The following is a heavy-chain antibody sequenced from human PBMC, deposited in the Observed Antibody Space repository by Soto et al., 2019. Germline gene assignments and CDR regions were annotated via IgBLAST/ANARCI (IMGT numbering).Heavy chain of an antibody. D-gene: IGHD2-2*01. CDR1: GGTFSSYA. CDR2: IIPIFGTA. J-gene: IGHJ6*02. Sequence: QVQLVQSGAEVKKPGSSVKVSCKASGGTFSSYAISWVRQAPGQGLEWMGGIIPIFGTANYAQKFQGRVTITADESTSTAYMDLSSLRSEDTAGYYCARGGDRYCISTSCYRHYYGMDVWGQGTTVTVSS. CDR3: ARGGDRYCISTSCYRHYYGMDV. V-gene: IGHV1-69*12.